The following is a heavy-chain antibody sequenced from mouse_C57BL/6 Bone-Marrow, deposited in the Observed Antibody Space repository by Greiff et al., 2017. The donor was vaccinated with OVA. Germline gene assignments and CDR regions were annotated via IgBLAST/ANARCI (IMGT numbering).Heavy chain of an antibody. D-gene: IGHD1-1*01. V-gene: IGHV3-6*01. CDR3: ARGYYGSSDPFDY. Sequence: ESGPGLVKPSQSLSLTCSVTGYSITSGYYWNWIRQFPGNKLEWMGYISYDGSNNYNPSLKNRISITRDTSKNQFFLKLNSVTTEDTATYYCARGYYGSSDPFDYWGQGTTLTVSS. CDR2: ISYDGSN. CDR1: GYSITSGYY. J-gene: IGHJ2*01.